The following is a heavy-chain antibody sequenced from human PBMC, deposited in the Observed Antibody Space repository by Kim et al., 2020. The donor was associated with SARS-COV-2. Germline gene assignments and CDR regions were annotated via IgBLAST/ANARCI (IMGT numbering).Heavy chain of an antibody. D-gene: IGHD3-10*01. CDR2: ISGSGGST. V-gene: IGHV3-23*01. CDR3: AKDFPPPRYYGSGSYYKISPV. J-gene: IGHJ6*02. Sequence: GGSLRLSCAASGFTFSSYAMSWVRQAPGKGLEWVSAISGSGGSTYYADSVKGRFTISRDNSKNTLYLQMNSLRAEDTAVYYCAKDFPPPRYYGSGSYYKISPVWGQGTTVTVSS. CDR1: GFTFSSYA.